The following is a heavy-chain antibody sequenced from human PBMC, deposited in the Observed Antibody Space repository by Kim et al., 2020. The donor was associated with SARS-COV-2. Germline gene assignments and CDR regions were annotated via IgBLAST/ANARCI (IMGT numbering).Heavy chain of an antibody. V-gene: IGHV3-48*03. J-gene: IGHJ4*02. CDR2: STI. Sequence: STIYYADSVKGRFTISRDNAKNSLYLQMNSLRAEDTAVYYCARGGATPDYWGQGTLVTVSS. CDR3: ARGGATPDY. D-gene: IGHD1-26*01.